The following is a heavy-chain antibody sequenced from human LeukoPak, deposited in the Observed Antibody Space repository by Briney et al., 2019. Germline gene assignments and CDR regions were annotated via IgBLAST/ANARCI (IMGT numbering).Heavy chain of an antibody. J-gene: IGHJ5*02. Sequence: GGSLRLSCAASGFTFSDYYMIWIRQAPGKGLEWISYISSSGSTIYYADSVKGRFTISRDNAKNSLYLQMNSLRAEDTAVYYCARVLREWLLFGWFDPWGQGTLVTVSS. D-gene: IGHD3-3*01. CDR3: ARVLREWLLFGWFDP. CDR2: ISSSGSTI. CDR1: GFTFSDYY. V-gene: IGHV3-11*01.